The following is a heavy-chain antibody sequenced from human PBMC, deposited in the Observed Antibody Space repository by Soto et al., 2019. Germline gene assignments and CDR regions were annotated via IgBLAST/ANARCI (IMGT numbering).Heavy chain of an antibody. D-gene: IGHD3-10*01. CDR1: GFTFNNYG. J-gene: IGHJ5*02. CDR3: ARDHTYGSGTTYGHNWFHP. CDR2: VWFDGSNK. Sequence: QVQLVGSGGGVVQPGRSLRLSCAASGFTFNNYGMQWVRQAPGKGLEWVAVVWFDGSNKYYADCVKGRFTISRDNSKNSLYLQMNSLRAEDTAVYYCARDHTYGSGTTYGHNWFHPWCQGTLVSVSS. V-gene: IGHV3-33*01.